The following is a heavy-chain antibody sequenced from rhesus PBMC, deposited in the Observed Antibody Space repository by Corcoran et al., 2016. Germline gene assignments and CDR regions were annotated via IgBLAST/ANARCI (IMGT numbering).Heavy chain of an antibody. D-gene: IGHD6-25*01. V-gene: IGHV4-80*01. CDR2: INGNSGST. Sequence: QVQLQESGPGLVKPSETLSLSCTVSGASSSRTWWTRTRQSPGKGLEWIGEINGNSGSTNSNPSLKSRVTISKDASKRQVSLKLSSVTAADTAIYYCARDPAARDRSFDYWGQGVLVTVSS. CDR1: GASSSRTW. CDR3: ARDPAARDRSFDY. J-gene: IGHJ4*01.